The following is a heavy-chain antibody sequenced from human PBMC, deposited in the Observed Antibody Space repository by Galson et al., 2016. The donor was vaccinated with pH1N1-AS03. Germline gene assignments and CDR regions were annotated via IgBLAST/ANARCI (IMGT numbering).Heavy chain of an antibody. CDR3: VTTAYAFGLGSVDAFDV. CDR2: FDPDNTET. J-gene: IGHJ3*01. V-gene: IGHV1-24*01. Sequence: LVKVSCKVSGNTLTELSIQWVRQAPGEGLDWMGGFDPDNTETVYAQKFQGRVTMTEDTSTDTAYMELSSLRSGDTAKYYCVTTAYAFGLGSVDAFDVWGRGTKVTVSS. D-gene: IGHD3-16*01. CDR1: GNTLTELS.